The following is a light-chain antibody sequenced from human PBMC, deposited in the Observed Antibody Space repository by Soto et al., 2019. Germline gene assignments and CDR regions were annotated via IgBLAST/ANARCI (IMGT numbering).Light chain of an antibody. CDR3: QQYSSYATST. J-gene: IGKJ1*01. V-gene: IGKV1-5*01. CDR1: QNINSG. CDR2: DAS. Sequence: DIQMTQSPSTLSASIGDRVTITCRAIQNINSGLAGYQQKPGKAPNLLIYDASNLESGVPSRFSGSGSGTEFSLTITSLQPDDFATYYCQQYSSYATSTFGQGTKVDI.